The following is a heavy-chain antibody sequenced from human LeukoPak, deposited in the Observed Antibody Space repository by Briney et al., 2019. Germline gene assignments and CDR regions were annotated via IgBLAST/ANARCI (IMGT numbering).Heavy chain of an antibody. J-gene: IGHJ4*02. CDR1: GFTFSSYA. CDR3: ANGQRWELPLDF. D-gene: IGHD2-15*01. CDR2: ISDSGRST. Sequence: GGSLRLSCAASGFTFSSYAMTWVRQAPGKGLEWVSAISDSGRSTYYADSVKGRFTISRDVSKSTLYLQMNSLRAEDTALYYCANGQRWELPLDFWGQGTLVTVSS. V-gene: IGHV3-23*01.